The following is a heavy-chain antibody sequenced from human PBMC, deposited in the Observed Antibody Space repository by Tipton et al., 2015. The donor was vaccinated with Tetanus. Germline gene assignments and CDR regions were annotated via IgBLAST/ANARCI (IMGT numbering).Heavy chain of an antibody. V-gene: IGHV3-33*01. Sequence: RSLRLSCAASGFSFSNYGMHWVRQAPGKGLGWVGIMFYDGSAKYYADSVKGRFTISRDNSKNTLYLQMNSLRAEDTAMYYCARDFDYKADYWGQGTLVTVSS. CDR2: MFYDGSAK. J-gene: IGHJ4*02. CDR3: ARDFDYKADY. D-gene: IGHD4-11*01. CDR1: GFSFSNYG.